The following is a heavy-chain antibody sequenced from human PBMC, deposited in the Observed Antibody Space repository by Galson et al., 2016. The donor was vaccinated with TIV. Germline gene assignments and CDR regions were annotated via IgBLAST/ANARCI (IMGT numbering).Heavy chain of an antibody. CDR1: GFAVSSIY. CDR2: IYPSGDT. D-gene: IGHD3-3*01. Sequence: SLRLSCATSGFAVSSIYGSWVRQAPGKGLEWVSIIYPSGDTYYTEPMKGRFTISRDNSKYTLYLQMNSLRAEDTAVYYCAKGMAIFGVIPPWGGMDVWGQGTTVTVSS. J-gene: IGHJ6*02. CDR3: AKGMAIFGVIPPWGGMDV. V-gene: IGHV3-66*02.